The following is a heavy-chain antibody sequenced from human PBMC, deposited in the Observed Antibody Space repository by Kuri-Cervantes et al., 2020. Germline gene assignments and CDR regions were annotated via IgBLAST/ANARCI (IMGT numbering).Heavy chain of an antibody. CDR1: GGSISSSNW. Sequence: SETLSLTCAVSGGSISSSNWWSWVRQPPVKGLEWIGEIYHSGSTYYNPSLKSRVTISVDKSKNQFSLKLTSVTAADTAVYYCARVSGIGRWYFDLWGRGTLVTVSS. CDR3: ARVSGIGRWYFDL. CDR2: IYHSGST. V-gene: IGHV4-4*02. J-gene: IGHJ2*01. D-gene: IGHD6-13*01.